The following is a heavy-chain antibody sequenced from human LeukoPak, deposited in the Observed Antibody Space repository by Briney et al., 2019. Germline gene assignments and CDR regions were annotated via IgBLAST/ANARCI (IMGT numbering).Heavy chain of an antibody. CDR2: IYYSGST. CDR3: ARRYDRAPHDY. CDR1: GGFISSNNYY. J-gene: IGHJ4*02. D-gene: IGHD3-3*01. V-gene: IGHV4-39*01. Sequence: SETLSLTCTVSGGFISSNNYYWGWIRQPPGKGLEWIGNIYYSGSTYFNPSLKSRVTISVDTSNNQFSLQLSSVTAADTAVYYCARRYDRAPHDYWGQGTRVTVSS.